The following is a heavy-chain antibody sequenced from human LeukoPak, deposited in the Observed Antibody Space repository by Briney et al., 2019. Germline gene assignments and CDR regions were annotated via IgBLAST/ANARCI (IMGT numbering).Heavy chain of an antibody. V-gene: IGHV4-38-2*02. CDR2: IYHSGRT. CDR3: ARERVGELRSDAFDI. CDR1: GYSISSGYY. Sequence: SETLSLTCTVSGYSISSGYYWGWIRQPPGRGLEWIGSIYHSGRTYYNPSLKSRVTISVDTSKNQFSLKLSSVTAADTAVYYCARERVGELRSDAFDIWGQGTMVTVSS. J-gene: IGHJ3*02. D-gene: IGHD1-26*01.